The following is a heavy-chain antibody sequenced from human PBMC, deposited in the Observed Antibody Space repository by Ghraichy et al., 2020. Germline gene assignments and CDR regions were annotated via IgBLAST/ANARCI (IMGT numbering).Heavy chain of an antibody. CDR2: ISYDGSNK. D-gene: IGHD4-11*01. J-gene: IGHJ4*02. CDR3: AKDWGRATVTNSFDY. CDR1: GFTFSSYG. V-gene: IGHV3-30*18. Sequence: GGSLRLSCAASGFTFSSYGMHWVRQAPGKGLEWVTVISYDGSNKYYADTVKGRFTISRDNSRNTLYLQMNSLRAEDTAVYYCAKDWGRATVTNSFDYWGQLTLGAV.